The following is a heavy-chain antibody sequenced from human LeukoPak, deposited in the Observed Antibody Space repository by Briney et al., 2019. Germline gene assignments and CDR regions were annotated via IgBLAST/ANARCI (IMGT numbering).Heavy chain of an antibody. CDR3: ARERPEWLVGFDY. J-gene: IGHJ4*02. V-gene: IGHV3-30*04. CDR2: ISYDGSNK. CDR1: GFTFSSYA. Sequence: GGSLRLSCAASGFTFSSYAMHWVRQAPDKGLEWVAVISYDGSNKYYADSVKGRFTISRGNSKNTLYLQMNSLRAEDTAVYYCARERPEWLVGFDYWGQGTLVTVSS. D-gene: IGHD6-19*01.